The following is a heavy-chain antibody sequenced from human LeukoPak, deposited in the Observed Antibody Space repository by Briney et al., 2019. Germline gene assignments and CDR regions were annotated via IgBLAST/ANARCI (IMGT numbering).Heavy chain of an antibody. J-gene: IGHJ6*03. CDR1: GFTFDDYG. Sequence: GGSLRLSCAASGFTFDDYGMRWVRQAPGKGLEWVSGINWNGGSTGYADSVKGRFTISRDNAKNSLYLQMNSLRAEDTALYYCARERRESSGWYYYYYYMDVWGKGTTVTVSS. V-gene: IGHV3-20*04. CDR2: INWNGGST. D-gene: IGHD6-19*01. CDR3: ARERRESSGWYYYYYYMDV.